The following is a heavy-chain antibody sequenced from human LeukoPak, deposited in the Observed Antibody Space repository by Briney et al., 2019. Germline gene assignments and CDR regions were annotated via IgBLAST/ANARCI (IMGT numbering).Heavy chain of an antibody. CDR3: ARVDMEWLLVS. D-gene: IGHD3-3*01. CDR1: GFPFSSHW. J-gene: IGHJ5*02. Sequence: GESLTLSCAASGFPFSSHWMTWVRQAPGKGLEWVANIKQDGGEKFYVDSVKGRFTISRDNAKNSLYLQMNSLRAGDTGVYYCARVDMEWLLVSWGQGTLVTVSS. V-gene: IGHV3-7*01. CDR2: IKQDGGEK.